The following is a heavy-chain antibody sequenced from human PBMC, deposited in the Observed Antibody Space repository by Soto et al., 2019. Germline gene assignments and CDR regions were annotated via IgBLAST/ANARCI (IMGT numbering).Heavy chain of an antibody. CDR2: ISSSGSTI. Sequence: GGSLRISCAASGFTFSDYYMSWIRQAPGKGLEWVSYISSSGSTIYYADSVKGRFTISRDNAKNSLFLQMNSLRAEDTAVYYCARDAQFDWFDPWGQGTLVTVSS. CDR1: GFTFSDYY. V-gene: IGHV3-11*01. J-gene: IGHJ5*02. CDR3: ARDAQFDWFDP. D-gene: IGHD3-16*01.